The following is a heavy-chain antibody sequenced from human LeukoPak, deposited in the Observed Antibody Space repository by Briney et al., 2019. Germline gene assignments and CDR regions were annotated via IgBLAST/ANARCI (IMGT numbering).Heavy chain of an antibody. Sequence: GGSLRLSCAASGFTFSEYYMSWVRQAPGKGLEWVDRIKSNTEGGKTVYAAFVKGRFTISRDHSKNTLYLQMNSLKTEDTAVYYCTTNRHGGYIDYWGQGTLVTVSS. CDR1: GFTFSEYY. J-gene: IGHJ4*02. CDR3: TTNRHGGYIDY. CDR2: IKSNTEGGKT. D-gene: IGHD3-22*01. V-gene: IGHV3-15*01.